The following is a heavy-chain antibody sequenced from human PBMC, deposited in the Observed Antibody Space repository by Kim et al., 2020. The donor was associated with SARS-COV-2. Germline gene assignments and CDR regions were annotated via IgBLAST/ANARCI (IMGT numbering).Heavy chain of an antibody. J-gene: IGHJ4*02. CDR1: GYSFTSFV. CDR3: ARVGACSDRSCSLDF. CDR2: INTNTAKA. D-gene: IGHD2-15*01. V-gene: IGHV7-4-1*02. Sequence: ASVKVSCKPSGYSFTSFVLNWVRQAPGQGLEWMGTINTNTAKATYAQGFTGRFVFSVDTSIRTAFLQISSLKADDTGVYYCARVGACSDRSCSLDFWGQG.